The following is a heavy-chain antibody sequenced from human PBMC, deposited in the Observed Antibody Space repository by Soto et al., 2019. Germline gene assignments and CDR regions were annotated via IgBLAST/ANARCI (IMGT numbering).Heavy chain of an antibody. D-gene: IGHD3-3*01. J-gene: IGHJ4*02. CDR2: IYSGGSPSYTPST. Sequence: EVQLVESGGGLIQPGGSLRLSCVASGFTVTNNYMSWVRQAPGTGLEWVSIIYSGGSPSYTPSTYYAHSVKGRFIISRDNSRNTLYLQMNSLRADDTAVYYCARDKSPAELAFGYWGQGTLVTVSS. CDR1: GFTVTNNY. V-gene: IGHV3-53*01. CDR3: ARDKSPAELAFGY.